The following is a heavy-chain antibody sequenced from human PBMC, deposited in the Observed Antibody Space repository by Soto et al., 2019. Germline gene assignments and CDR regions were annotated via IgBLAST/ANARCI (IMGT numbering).Heavy chain of an antibody. CDR3: AKAREGCFDY. CDR1: GFTFSSYG. J-gene: IGHJ4*02. V-gene: IGHV3-30*18. CDR2: ISYDGSNK. Sequence: QVQLVESGGGVVQPGRSLSLSCAASGFTFSSYGMHWVRQAPGKGLEWVAVISYDGSNKYYADSVKGRFTISRDNSKNTLYLQMNSLRAEDTAVYYCAKAREGCFDYWGQGTLVTVSS.